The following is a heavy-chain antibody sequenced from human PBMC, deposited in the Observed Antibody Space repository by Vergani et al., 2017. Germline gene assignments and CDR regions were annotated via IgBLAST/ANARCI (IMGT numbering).Heavy chain of an antibody. Sequence: QVQLQESGPGVVKPSQTLSLTCAVSGGSISSGDHCWTWIRQRPGKGLEWIGDIFYSGTTYDNPSLRSRLTISVNTSQNQFSLKLRSVTAADTAVYYCARIDPLVPATSHFYYMDVWGKGTTVVVSS. J-gene: IGHJ6*03. CDR1: GGSISSGDHC. D-gene: IGHD6-25*01. CDR3: ARIDPLVPATSHFYYMDV. CDR2: IFYSGTT. V-gene: IGHV4-31*11.